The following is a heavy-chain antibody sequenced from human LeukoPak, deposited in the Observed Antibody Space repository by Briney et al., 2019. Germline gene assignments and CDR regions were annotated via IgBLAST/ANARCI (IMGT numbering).Heavy chain of an antibody. V-gene: IGHV4-59*08. CDR2: IYHSGST. D-gene: IGHD6-19*01. CDR3: ARLRNQWLVTDWFDP. CDR1: GGSISSYY. Sequence: PSETLSLTCTVSGGSISSYYWSWIRQPPGKGLEWIGYIYHSGSTNYNPSLKSRVTISVDTSKNQFSLKLSSVTAADTAVYYCARLRNQWLVTDWFDPWGQGTLVTVSS. J-gene: IGHJ5*02.